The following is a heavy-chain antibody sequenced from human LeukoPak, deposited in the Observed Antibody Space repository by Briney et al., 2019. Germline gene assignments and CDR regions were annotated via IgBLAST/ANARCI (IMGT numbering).Heavy chain of an antibody. D-gene: IGHD6-6*01. Sequence: GASVKVSCKASGYTFTSYDINWVRQATGQGLEWMGWMNPNRGNTGYAQKFQGRVTITRNTSISTAYMELSSLRSEDTAVYYCARDYSSSSANWLDPWGQGTLVTVSS. J-gene: IGHJ5*02. CDR3: ARDYSSSSANWLDP. CDR1: GYTFTSYD. V-gene: IGHV1-8*03. CDR2: MNPNRGNT.